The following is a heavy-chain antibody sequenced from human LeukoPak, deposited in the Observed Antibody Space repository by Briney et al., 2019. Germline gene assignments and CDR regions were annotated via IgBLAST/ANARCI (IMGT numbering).Heavy chain of an antibody. J-gene: IGHJ4*02. CDR1: GFTFTDYY. D-gene: IGHD2-2*01. Sequence: APMKVSCKAPGFTFTDYYIHWLRQAPGQGLEWMGWINPNSGGTNYAQKFQGRVTMTRDTSISTAYMELSRLRSDDTAVYYCARSRVVVPAAASYWGQGTLVTVSS. CDR3: ARSRVVVPAAASY. CDR2: INPNSGGT. V-gene: IGHV1-2*02.